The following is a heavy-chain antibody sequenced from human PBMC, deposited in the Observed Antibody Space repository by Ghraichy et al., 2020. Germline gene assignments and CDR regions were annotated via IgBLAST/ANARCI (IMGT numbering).Heavy chain of an antibody. CDR3: ARYDYSSGWYWFDP. CDR2: INPNSGGT. CDR1: GYTFTGYY. D-gene: IGHD6-19*01. J-gene: IGHJ5*02. V-gene: IGHV1-2*02. Sequence: ASVKVSCKASGYTFTGYYMHWVRQVPGQGLEWMGWINPNSGGTNYAQKFQGRVTMTRDTSISTAYMELSSLRSDDTAVYYCARYDYSSGWYWFDPWGQGTLVIVSS.